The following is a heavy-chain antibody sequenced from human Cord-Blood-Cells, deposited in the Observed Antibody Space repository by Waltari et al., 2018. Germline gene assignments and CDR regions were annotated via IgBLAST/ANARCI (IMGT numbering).Heavy chain of an antibody. V-gene: IGHV4-34*01. J-gene: IGHJ3*02. CDR1: GGSFSGYY. Sequence: QVQLQQWGAGLLKPSETLSLTCAVYGGSFSGYYWSWIRQPPGKGLEWIGEIKHSGSTNYNPSLQSRLTISVDTSKNQFSLKLSSVTDADTAVYYCALILAGAKGDAFDIWGQGTMVTVSS. CDR3: ALILAGAKGDAFDI. CDR2: IKHSGST. D-gene: IGHD3-9*01.